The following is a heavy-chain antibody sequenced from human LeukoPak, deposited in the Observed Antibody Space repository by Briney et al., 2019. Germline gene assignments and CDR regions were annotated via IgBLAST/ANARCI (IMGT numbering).Heavy chain of an antibody. Sequence: GEALKSSCNGYGYSFPCYWIGWMRPIPGKGLGWMGINWSGDSVTRYIPSFQGQHTISGDKSISTANLQWSSLKATDTAMYYCARLGDAVTTGYGWGYWGQGALVTVSS. J-gene: IGHJ4*02. D-gene: IGHD3-16*01. CDR3: ARLGDAVTTGYGWGY. CDR1: GYSFPCYW. CDR2: NWSGDSVT. V-gene: IGHV5-51*01.